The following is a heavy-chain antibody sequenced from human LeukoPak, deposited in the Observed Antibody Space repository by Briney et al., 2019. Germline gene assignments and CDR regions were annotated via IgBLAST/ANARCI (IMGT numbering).Heavy chain of an antibody. Sequence: GGSLRLSCTASGFKFDDYGMTWVRQAPGKGLEWVSDINWNGDSRGYAHSVRGRFTIYRDNSKNSLYLQMNSLRVEDTAFYYCARDTRGHPDYWGQGTLVIVSS. CDR3: ARDTRGHPDY. J-gene: IGHJ4*02. D-gene: IGHD2-8*02. CDR2: INWNGDSR. V-gene: IGHV3-20*04. CDR1: GFKFDDYG.